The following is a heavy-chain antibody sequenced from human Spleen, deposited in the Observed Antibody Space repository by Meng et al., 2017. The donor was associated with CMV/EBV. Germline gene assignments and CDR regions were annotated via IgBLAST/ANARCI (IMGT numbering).Heavy chain of an antibody. D-gene: IGHD3-3*01. Sequence: SVKVSCKASGGTFSSYAISWVRQAPGQGLEWMGGIIPILGIANYAQKFQGRVTITADKSTSTAYMELRSLRSDDTAVYYCARDDPRIAIFGVVTKYYYGMDVWGQGTTVTVSS. CDR3: ARDDPRIAIFGVVTKYYYGMDV. CDR1: GGTFSSYA. J-gene: IGHJ6*02. V-gene: IGHV1-69*10. CDR2: IIPILGIA.